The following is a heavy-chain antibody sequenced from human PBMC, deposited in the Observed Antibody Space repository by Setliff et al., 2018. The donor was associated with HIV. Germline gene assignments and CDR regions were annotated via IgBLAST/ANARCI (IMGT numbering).Heavy chain of an antibody. V-gene: IGHV4-59*01. CDR2: ILNREIT. J-gene: IGHJ3*02. CDR1: GASISSDS. CDR3: AKDTVYGSGTFDI. D-gene: IGHD3-10*01. Sequence: SETLSLTCTVSGASISSDSWSWIRQSPGKGLEWIGFILNREITNYNPSLQSRVSISMDTSKNQFSLKLTSVTAADTAFYYCAKDTVYGSGTFDIWGQGTMVTVSS.